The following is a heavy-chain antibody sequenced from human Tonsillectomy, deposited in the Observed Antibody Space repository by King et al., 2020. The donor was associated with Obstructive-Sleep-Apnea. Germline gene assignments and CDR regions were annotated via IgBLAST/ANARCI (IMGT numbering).Heavy chain of an antibody. J-gene: IGHJ4*02. CDR3: ARGSRPFTAMVTFLVFQGGIDY. CDR1: GFTFSSYA. V-gene: IGHV3-30-3*01. CDR2: ISYDGSNK. Sequence: VQLVESGGGVVQPGRSLRLSCAASGFTFSSYAMHWVRQAPGKGLEWVAVISYDGSNKYYADSVKGRFTISRDNSKNTLYLQMNSLGAEDTAVYYWARGSRPFTAMVTFLVFQGGIDYWGQGTLVTVSS. D-gene: IGHD5-18*01.